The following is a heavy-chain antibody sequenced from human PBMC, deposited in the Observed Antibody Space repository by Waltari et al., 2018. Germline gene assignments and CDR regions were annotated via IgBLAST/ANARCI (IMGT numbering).Heavy chain of an antibody. D-gene: IGHD2-2*01. CDR1: GYSIINAFY. Sequence: QVQLQESGPGLLKPSETLSLTCGVSGYSIINAFYWGWIRQAPGKGLEWIATFYHSGSTYYNPSLKSRVTISVDTSKSHFSLKLSSVTAADTAVYYCATSTPSDYFDYWGRGTLVTVSS. CDR3: ATSTPSDYFDY. J-gene: IGHJ4*01. CDR2: FYHSGST. V-gene: IGHV4-38-2*01.